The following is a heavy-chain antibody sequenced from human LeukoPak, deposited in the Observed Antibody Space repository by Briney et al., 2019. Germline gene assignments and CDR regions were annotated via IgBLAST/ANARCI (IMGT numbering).Heavy chain of an antibody. D-gene: IGHD3-10*01. V-gene: IGHV4-39*07. CDR3: ARRYYYNLGSFPFDF. J-gene: IGHJ4*02. CDR1: GGSISSSSYF. Sequence: PSETLSLTCTVSGGSISSSSYFWSWIRQSSGKGLEWIGEIHNSGTTNYNPSLNSRVTISEDTSKNQFYLNLSSVTAADTAVYYCARRYYYNLGSFPFDFWGQGTLVTVSS. CDR2: IHNSGTT.